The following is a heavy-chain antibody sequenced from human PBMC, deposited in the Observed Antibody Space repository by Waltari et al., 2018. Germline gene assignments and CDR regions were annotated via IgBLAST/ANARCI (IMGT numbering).Heavy chain of an antibody. D-gene: IGHD6-19*01. J-gene: IGHJ4*02. V-gene: IGHV3-23*04. CDR2: SSGSGGST. CDR1: GFTFSSYA. Sequence: EVQLVESGGGLVQPGGSLRLSCAASGFTFSSYAMSWVRQAPGKGMEWVLASSGSGGSTYYADSVKGRFTSSRDNSKNTLYLQMNSLRAEDTAVYYCAKGLYSSGWYYFDYWGQGTLVTVSS. CDR3: AKGLYSSGWYYFDY.